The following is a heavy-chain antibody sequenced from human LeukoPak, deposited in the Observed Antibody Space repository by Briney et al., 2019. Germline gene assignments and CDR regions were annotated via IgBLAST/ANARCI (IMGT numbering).Heavy chain of an antibody. CDR2: IVYDGSKK. CDR3: AKDVSRACGGDCPPDN. D-gene: IGHD2-21*02. V-gene: IGHV3-30*18. Sequence: GSSLRLSCEASGFTFSRDGIHWVRQAPGKGLESVAVIVYDGSKKYYADSVKGRFTISRDNSKNTLYLQMNSLRVEDTALYYCAKDVSRACGGDCPPDNWGQGTVVTVSS. J-gene: IGHJ4*02. CDR1: GFTFSRDG.